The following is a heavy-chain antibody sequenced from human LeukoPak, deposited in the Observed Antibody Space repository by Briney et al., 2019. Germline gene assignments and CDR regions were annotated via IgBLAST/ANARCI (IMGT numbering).Heavy chain of an antibody. CDR1: GFTFSSYW. D-gene: IGHD3-10*01. Sequence: PGGSLRLSCAASGFTFSSYWMSWVRQAPGKGLEWVANIKQDGSEKYYVDSVKGRFTISRDNSKNTLYLQMNSLRAEDTAVYYCAKDLRITMVRGAMGYWGQGTLVTVSS. CDR3: AKDLRITMVRGAMGY. CDR2: IKQDGSEK. V-gene: IGHV3-7*01. J-gene: IGHJ4*02.